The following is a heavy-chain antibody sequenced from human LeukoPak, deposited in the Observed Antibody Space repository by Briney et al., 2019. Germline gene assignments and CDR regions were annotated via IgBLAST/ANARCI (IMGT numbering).Heavy chain of an antibody. CDR2: ISSSSSTI. J-gene: IGHJ4*02. CDR3: ARGALAAPVDY. Sequence: GGSLRLSCAASGFTFSSYSMNWVRQAPGKGLEWVSYISSSSSTIYYADSVKGRFTISRDNAKNSLYLQMNSLRAEDTAVYYCARGALAAPVDYWGQGTLVTVSS. CDR1: GFTFSSYS. V-gene: IGHV3-48*01. D-gene: IGHD6-6*01.